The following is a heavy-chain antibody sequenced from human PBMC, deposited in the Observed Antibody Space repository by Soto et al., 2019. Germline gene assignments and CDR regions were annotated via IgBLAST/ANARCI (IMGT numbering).Heavy chain of an antibody. D-gene: IGHD6-6*01. CDR3: ARSIAAPSSHIDH. J-gene: IGHJ4*02. CDR1: GGSMSGYY. Sequence: PSETLSLTXRVSGGSMSGYYWSWIRQAPGKGLEWIGYVYYTGSTNYNPSLQSRVTISVDTSNKQFSLSLRLVTAADTAVYFCARSIAAPSSHIDHWGQGIRVTVSS. V-gene: IGHV4-59*01. CDR2: VYYTGST.